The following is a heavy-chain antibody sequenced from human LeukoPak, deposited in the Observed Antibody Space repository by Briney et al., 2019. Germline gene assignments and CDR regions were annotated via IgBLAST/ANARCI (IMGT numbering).Heavy chain of an antibody. V-gene: IGHV4-4*02. Sequence: PSGTLSLTCAVSGGSISSSNWWNWVRQPPGKGLEWIGEIYHSGSTNYNPSLKSRVTISVDTSKNQFSLKLSSVTAADTAVYYCARPGYCSGGSCSYYMDVWGKGTTVTISS. J-gene: IGHJ6*03. CDR1: GGSISSSNW. D-gene: IGHD2-15*01. CDR3: ARPGYCSGGSCSYYMDV. CDR2: IYHSGST.